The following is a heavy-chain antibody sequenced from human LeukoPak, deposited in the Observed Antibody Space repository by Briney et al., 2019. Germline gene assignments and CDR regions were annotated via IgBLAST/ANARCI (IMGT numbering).Heavy chain of an antibody. V-gene: IGHV3-30*03. Sequence: GGSLRLSCAASGFTFSNDGMHWVRQAPGRGLEWVALISYDGSDKHYADSVKGRFTVSRDNSKNTLYLQMNSLSRDDTAVYYCARDGVATISFWFDPWGQGTLVTVSS. CDR3: ARDGVATISFWFDP. CDR1: GFTFSNDG. D-gene: IGHD5-12*01. J-gene: IGHJ5*02. CDR2: ISYDGSDK.